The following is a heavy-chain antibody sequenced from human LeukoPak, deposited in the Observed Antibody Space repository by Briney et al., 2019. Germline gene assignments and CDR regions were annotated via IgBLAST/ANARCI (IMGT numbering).Heavy chain of an antibody. V-gene: IGHV3-15*01. Sequence: GGSLRLSCAASGFTFSNAWMSWVRQAPGKGLEWVGRIKSKTDGGTTDYAAPVKGRFTISRDDSKNTLYLQMNSLKTEDTAVYYCTTKAKQQLVSDDAFDIWGQGTMVTVSS. CDR2: IKSKTDGGTT. CDR3: TTKAKQQLVSDDAFDI. D-gene: IGHD6-13*01. CDR1: GFTFSNAW. J-gene: IGHJ3*02.